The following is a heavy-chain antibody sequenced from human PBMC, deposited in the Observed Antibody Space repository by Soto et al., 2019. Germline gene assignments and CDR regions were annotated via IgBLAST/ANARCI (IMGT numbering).Heavy chain of an antibody. J-gene: IGHJ6*03. CDR1: GFTFDGYS. D-gene: IGHD2-15*01. CDR2: ISWNSGSI. CDR3: AKGRAANYYYYYYMDV. V-gene: IGHV3-9*01. Sequence: AGGSLGLSCAAPGFTFDGYSMHRVRQAPGKGLEWVSGISWNSGSIGYADSVKGRFTISRDNAKNSLYLQMNSLRAEDTALYYCAKGRAANYYYYYYMDVWGKGTTVTVSS.